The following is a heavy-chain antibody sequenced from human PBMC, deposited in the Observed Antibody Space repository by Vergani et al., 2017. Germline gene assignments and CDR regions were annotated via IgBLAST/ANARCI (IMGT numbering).Heavy chain of an antibody. CDR3: ASNFGVVAARSPNTYEYDGMDV. Sequence: QVQLVQSGAELKKPGASVSVSCQGSRPTFQTYGISWVRQAPGHGLEWMAWILPYPGHTLYAQKFQDRVTITAATSTNTAYMELSSLRSEDTAVYYCASNFGVVAARSPNTYEYDGMDVWGQGTTVTVAS. J-gene: IGHJ6*02. D-gene: IGHD2-15*01. V-gene: IGHV1-18*01. CDR2: ILPYPGHT. CDR1: RPTFQTYG.